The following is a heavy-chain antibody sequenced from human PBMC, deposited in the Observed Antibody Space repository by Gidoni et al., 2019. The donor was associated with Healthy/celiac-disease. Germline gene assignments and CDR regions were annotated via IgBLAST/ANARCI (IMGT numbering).Heavy chain of an antibody. CDR3: ARVGYSSSWYGNDY. V-gene: IGHV4-34*01. Sequence: QVQLQQWGAGLLKPSETLYLTCAVYGGSFSGYYWSWIRQPPGKGLGWIGEINHSGSTNYNPSLKSRVTISVDTSKTQFSLKLSSVTAADTAVYYCARVGYSSSWYGNDYWGQGTLVTVSS. D-gene: IGHD6-13*01. CDR2: INHSGST. CDR1: GGSFSGYY. J-gene: IGHJ4*02.